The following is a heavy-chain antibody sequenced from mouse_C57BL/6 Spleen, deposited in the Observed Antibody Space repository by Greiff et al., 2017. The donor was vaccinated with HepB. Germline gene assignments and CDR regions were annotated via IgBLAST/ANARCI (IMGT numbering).Heavy chain of an antibody. V-gene: IGHV1-55*01. J-gene: IGHJ2*01. CDR2: IYPGSGST. CDR3: ARIDYGSSYVRYYFGY. D-gene: IGHD1-1*01. CDR1: GYTFTSYW. Sequence: QVQLQQPGAELVKPGASVKMSCKASGYTFTSYWITWVKQRPGQGLEWIGDIYPGSGSTNYNEKFKSKATLTVDTSSSTAYMQLSSLTSEDSAFYYCARIDYGSSYVRYYFGYWGQGTTLTVSS.